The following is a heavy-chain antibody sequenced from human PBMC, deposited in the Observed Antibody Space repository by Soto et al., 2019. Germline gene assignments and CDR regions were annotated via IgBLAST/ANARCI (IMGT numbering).Heavy chain of an antibody. D-gene: IGHD6-13*01. CDR1: GFTFSDYY. Sequence: PGGSLRLSCAASGFTFSDYYMSWIRQAPGKGLEWVSYISSSSTYTNYADSVKGRFTISRDNAKNSLYLQMNSLRAEDTAVYFCARLFLYSSTWPDYWGQGTLVTGSS. CDR3: ARLFLYSSTWPDY. V-gene: IGHV3-11*06. CDR2: ISSSSTYT. J-gene: IGHJ4*02.